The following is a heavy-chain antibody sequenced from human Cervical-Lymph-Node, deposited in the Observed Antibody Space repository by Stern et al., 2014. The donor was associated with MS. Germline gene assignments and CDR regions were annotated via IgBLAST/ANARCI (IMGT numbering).Heavy chain of an antibody. Sequence: EVQLVESGAEVKKPGESLKISCQGFGYRFTNHWIGWVRQMPGKGLEFMGIIDPGDSDTRYSPAFHGHVSISVDKSFTIAYLQWASLKTSDTAMYYCARFSGRRVTDAFDIWGQGTLLTVSS. J-gene: IGHJ3*02. D-gene: IGHD2-21*02. V-gene: IGHV5-51*03. CDR3: ARFSGRRVTDAFDI. CDR2: IDPGDSDT. CDR1: GYRFTNHW.